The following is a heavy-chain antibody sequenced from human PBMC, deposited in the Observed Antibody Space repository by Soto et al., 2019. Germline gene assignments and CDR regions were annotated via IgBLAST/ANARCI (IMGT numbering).Heavy chain of an antibody. J-gene: IGHJ3*01. V-gene: IGHV4-59*01. Sequence: SETLSLTCTVSGGSTDGSFWNWIRQPPGKGLEWIGYIHNSGATKFRSSLKSRLDMSVDTSKNQFSLILTSVTAADTAVYYCARVLVNARYDRSGYDTFDVWGQGTTVTVSS. CDR3: ARVLVNARYDRSGYDTFDV. CDR1: GGSTDGSF. D-gene: IGHD3-22*01. CDR2: IHNSGAT.